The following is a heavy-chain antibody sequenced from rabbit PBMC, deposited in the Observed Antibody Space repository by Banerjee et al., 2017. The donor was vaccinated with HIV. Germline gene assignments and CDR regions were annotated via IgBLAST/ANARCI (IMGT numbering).Heavy chain of an antibody. D-gene: IGHD4-2*01. Sequence: QEQLEESGGDLVKPEGSLTITCTASGLDFSSSYWICWVRQAPGKGLEWIACIDVGKSGSTYYASWAKGRFTISKTSSTTVTLQMTSLTAADMATYFCARDSAGREDFNLWGPGTLVTVS. J-gene: IGHJ4*01. CDR1: GLDFSSSYW. CDR3: ARDSAGREDFNL. CDR2: IDVGKSGST. V-gene: IGHV1S45*01.